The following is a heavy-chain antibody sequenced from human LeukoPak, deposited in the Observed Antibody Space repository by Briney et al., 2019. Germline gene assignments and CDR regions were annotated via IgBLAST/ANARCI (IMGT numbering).Heavy chain of an antibody. CDR3: ARGSYSSSWYHWFDP. CDR2: IYTSGST. J-gene: IGHJ5*02. V-gene: IGHV4-4*07. D-gene: IGHD6-13*01. Sequence: PSETLSLTCTVSGNSFGDYYWSWMRQPAGKGLEWIGRIYTSGSTTYNPSLKSRVTMSVDTSKSQFSLNLMSVTAADTAVYYCARGSYSSSWYHWFDPWGQGTLVTVSS. CDR1: GNSFGDYY.